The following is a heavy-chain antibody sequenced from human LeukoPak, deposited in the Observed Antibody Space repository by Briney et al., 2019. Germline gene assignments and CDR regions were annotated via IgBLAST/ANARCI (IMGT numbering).Heavy chain of an antibody. CDR2: IYYSGST. CDR3: ARHGIAAAGIAYFDY. Sequence: PSETLSLTCTVSGGSISSSSYYWGWIRQPPGKGLEWIGSIYYSGSTYYNPSLKSRVTISVDTSKNQFSLKLSSVTAADTAVYYCARHGIAAAGIAYFDYWGQGTLVTVSS. J-gene: IGHJ4*02. V-gene: IGHV4-39*01. D-gene: IGHD6-13*01. CDR1: GGSISSSSYY.